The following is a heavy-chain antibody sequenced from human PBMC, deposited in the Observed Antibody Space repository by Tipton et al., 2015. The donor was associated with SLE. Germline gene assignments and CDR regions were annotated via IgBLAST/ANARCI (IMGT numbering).Heavy chain of an antibody. CDR2: IHTSGAT. V-gene: IGHV4-61*09. CDR3: ARGGGSYYDY. CDR1: GGSITSSSYY. D-gene: IGHD1-26*01. Sequence: TLSLTCTVSGGSITSSSYYWGWIRQFPGEGLEGFGHIHTSGATNNNPSLKSRVTISLDTSKNQFSLKLSSVTAADTAVYYCARGGGSYYDYWGQGTLVTVFS. J-gene: IGHJ4*02.